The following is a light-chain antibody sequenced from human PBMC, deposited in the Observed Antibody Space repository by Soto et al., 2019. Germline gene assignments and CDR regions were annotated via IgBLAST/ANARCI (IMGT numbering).Light chain of an antibody. V-gene: IGKV1-27*01. J-gene: IGKJ1*01. CDR1: QAISNY. CDR2: AAS. Sequence: DIQMTQSPSSLSASVGDRVTITCRASQAISNYVAWYQQKPGQVPKLLIYAASTLQSGVPSRFSGSGSGTDFTLTISSLQPEDFATYYCQKNNDVSRTFGQGTKVEVK. CDR3: QKNNDVSRT.